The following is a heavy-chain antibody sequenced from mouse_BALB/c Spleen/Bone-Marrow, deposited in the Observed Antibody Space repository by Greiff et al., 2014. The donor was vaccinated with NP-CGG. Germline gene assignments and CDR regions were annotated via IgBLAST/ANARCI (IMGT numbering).Heavy chain of an antibody. Sequence: VHVKQSGPELVKPGASVKMSCKASGYTFTSYVIHWVKQKPGQGLEWIGYINPYNDASKFNERFKGKATLTSDKSSSTAYLVLSSLTSEDSAVYYCAREGVDYFGYWGQGTTLTVSS. CDR2: INPYNDAS. CDR3: AREGVDYFGY. J-gene: IGHJ2*01. V-gene: IGHV1-14*01. CDR1: GYTFTSYV.